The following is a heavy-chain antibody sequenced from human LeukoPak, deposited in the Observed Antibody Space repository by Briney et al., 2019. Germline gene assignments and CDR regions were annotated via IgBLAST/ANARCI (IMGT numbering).Heavy chain of an antibody. CDR1: GYTFTSYG. CDR2: ISAYNGNT. CDR3: ARDGSDYYGSGSYPDAFDI. V-gene: IGHV1-18*01. J-gene: IGHJ3*02. Sequence: GASVKVSCKASGYTFTSYGISWVRQAPGQGLEWMGWISAYNGNTNYAQKLQGRVTMTRDTSISTAYMELSRLRSDDTAVYYCARDGSDYYGSGSYPDAFDIWGQGTMVTVSS. D-gene: IGHD3-10*01.